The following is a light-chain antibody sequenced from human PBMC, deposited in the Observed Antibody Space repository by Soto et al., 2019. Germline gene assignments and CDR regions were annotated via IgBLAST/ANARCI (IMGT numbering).Light chain of an antibody. CDR1: QSVLYSSDNKNY. CDR2: WAS. V-gene: IGKV4-1*01. Sequence: DIVMTQSPDSLAVSLGERATINCKSSQSVLYSSDNKNYLAWYQQRPGQPPNLLIYWASTRESGVPDRFSGSGSGTDFTLTIGSLQAEDVAAYYCQQYYSTPYTFGQGTKLEIK. J-gene: IGKJ2*01. CDR3: QQYYSTPYT.